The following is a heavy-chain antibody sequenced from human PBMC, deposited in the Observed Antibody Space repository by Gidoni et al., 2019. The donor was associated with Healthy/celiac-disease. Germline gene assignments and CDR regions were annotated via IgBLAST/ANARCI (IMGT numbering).Heavy chain of an antibody. CDR2: INPNSGNT. V-gene: IGHV1-8*01. CDR1: GYTFTSYD. CDR3: AREGYYDSSGVFYYYYGMDV. Sequence: QVQLVQSGAEVKNHGASVKVSCKASGYTFTSYDIKWVRQATGQGLEWMGWINPNSGNTGYAQKFQGRVTMTRNTSISTAYMELSSLGSEDTAVYYCAREGYYDSSGVFYYYYGMDVWGQGTTVTVSS. D-gene: IGHD3-22*01. J-gene: IGHJ6*02.